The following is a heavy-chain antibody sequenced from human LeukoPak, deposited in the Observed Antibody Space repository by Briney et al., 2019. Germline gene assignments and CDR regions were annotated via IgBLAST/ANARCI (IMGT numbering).Heavy chain of an antibody. CDR1: GFTFSSYA. Sequence: GGSLRLSCAASGFTFSSYAMSWVRQAPGKGLEWVSAISGSCGSTYYADSVKGRFTISRDNSKNTLYLQMNSLRAEDTAVYYGAKEGNYYYYGMDVWGQGTTVTVSS. CDR2: ISGSCGST. V-gene: IGHV3-23*01. CDR3: AKEGNYYYYGMDV. J-gene: IGHJ6*02.